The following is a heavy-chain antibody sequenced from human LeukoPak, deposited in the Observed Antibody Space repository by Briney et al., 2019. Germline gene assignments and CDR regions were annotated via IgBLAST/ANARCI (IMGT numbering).Heavy chain of an antibody. CDR3: ARDDTTVTTLSNYYYMDV. CDR1: CGSIRSHY. V-gene: IGHV4-4*07. D-gene: IGHD4-17*01. Sequence: PAETLSLTCNVSCGSIRSHYWSWIRQPAGKGLEWMGHIYSNGSTIYNPSLKSRVTISVDQSKNQFSLKLSSVAAADTAVYSCARDDTTVTTLSNYYYMDVWGKGTTVTVYS. J-gene: IGHJ6*03. CDR2: IYSNGST.